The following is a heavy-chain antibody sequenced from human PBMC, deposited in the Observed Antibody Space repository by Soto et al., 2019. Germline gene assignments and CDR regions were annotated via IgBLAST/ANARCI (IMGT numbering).Heavy chain of an antibody. J-gene: IGHJ5*02. D-gene: IGHD3-9*01. Sequence: PGXSLSLPCTASGFTFRDYDMHWVRQTPGKRLEWVAVLWRDGSKVYYADSVKGRFTISRDNSKNTLYLEMNSLRVEDSSCYYSARDGTGWTVVGLSGQGTRGTVSS. CDR1: GFTFRDYD. V-gene: IGHV3-33*01. CDR2: LWRDGSKV. CDR3: ARDGTGWTVVGL.